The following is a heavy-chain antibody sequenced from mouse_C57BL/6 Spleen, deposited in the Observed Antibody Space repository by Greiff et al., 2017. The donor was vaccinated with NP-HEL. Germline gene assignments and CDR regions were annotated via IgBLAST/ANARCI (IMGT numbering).Heavy chain of an antibody. J-gene: IGHJ1*03. D-gene: IGHD1-1*01. V-gene: IGHV1-22*01. CDR3: ASNYGSGWYFDV. CDR1: GYTFTDYN. Sequence: EVQRVESGPELVKPGASVKMSCKASGYTFTDYNMHWVKQSHGKSLEWIGYINPNNGGTSYNQKFKGKATLTVNKSSSTAYMELRSLTSEDSAVYYCASNYGSGWYFDVWGTGTTVTVSS. CDR2: INPNNGGT.